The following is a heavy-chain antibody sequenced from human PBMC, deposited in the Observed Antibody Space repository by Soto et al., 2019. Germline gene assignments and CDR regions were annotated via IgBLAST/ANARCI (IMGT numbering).Heavy chain of an antibody. J-gene: IGHJ4*02. CDR2: ISYDGSSQ. CDR1: EFIFSNYG. CDR3: AKATYHDILTGYRDLDH. D-gene: IGHD3-9*01. V-gene: IGHV3-30*18. Sequence: QVQLVESGGGVVQPGRSLRLSCAASEFIFSNYGMHWVRQAPGKGLEWVAVISYDGSSQYYADSVKGRFTISRDNSKNTLFLQRDSLRAEDTAGYYCAKATYHDILTGYRDLDHWGQGTLVTVSS.